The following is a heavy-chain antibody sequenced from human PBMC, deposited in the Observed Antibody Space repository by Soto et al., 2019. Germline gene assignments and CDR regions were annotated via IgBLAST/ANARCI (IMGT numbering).Heavy chain of an antibody. CDR2: INAGNGNT. CDR3: ARGDWWLFDY. D-gene: IGHD2-8*02. J-gene: IGHJ4*02. CDR1: GYTFTSYA. Sequence: QVQLVQSGAEEKKPGASVKVSCKASGYTFTSYAIHWVRHAPGQRLEWMGWINAGNGNTKYSQKFQGRVTITRDTSASTAYMELSSLKSEDTDVYYCARGDWWLFDYWGQGTLVTVSS. V-gene: IGHV1-3*05.